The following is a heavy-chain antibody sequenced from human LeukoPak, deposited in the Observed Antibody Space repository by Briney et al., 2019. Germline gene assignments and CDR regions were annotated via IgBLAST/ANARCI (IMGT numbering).Heavy chain of an antibody. D-gene: IGHD6-19*01. CDR2: IIPIFGTA. J-gene: IGHJ3*02. V-gene: IGHV1-69*05. Sequence: SVKVSCKASGCTFSSYAISWVRQAPGQGLEWMGGIIPIFGTANYAQKFQGRVTITTDESTSTAYMELSSLRSEDTAVYYCARDMWRVRGDAFDIWGQGTMVTVSS. CDR1: GCTFSSYA. CDR3: ARDMWRVRGDAFDI.